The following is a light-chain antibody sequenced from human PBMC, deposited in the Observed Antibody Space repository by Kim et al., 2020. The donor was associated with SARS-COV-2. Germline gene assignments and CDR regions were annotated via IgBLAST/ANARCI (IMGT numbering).Light chain of an antibody. V-gene: IGKV3-15*01. J-gene: IGKJ2*01. CDR2: AAS. CDR3: QQHNNWPYT. CDR1: QSVSSI. Sequence: SVSPGERATLSCRASQSVSSILAWYQQKPGQAPRLLIYAASTRATGIPARFSGSGSGTESTLTISSLQSEDFAVYYCQQHNNWPYTFGQGTKLEI.